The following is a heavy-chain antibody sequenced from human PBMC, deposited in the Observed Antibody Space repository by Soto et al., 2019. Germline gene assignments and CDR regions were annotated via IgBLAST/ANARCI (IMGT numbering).Heavy chain of an antibody. V-gene: IGHV3-23*01. J-gene: IGHJ5*02. CDR1: GFPFSGYA. CDR2: VSGGGHNT. CDR3: AKDATSWYYWLDP. Sequence: GGSLRLSCATSGFPFSGYAMYWVHQAPGKGLEWVSAVSGGGHNTYYADSVRGRFTISRDNSKNTLYLHMSSLRTEDTAVYFCAKDATSWYYWLDPWGQGTLVTVSS. D-gene: IGHD6-13*01.